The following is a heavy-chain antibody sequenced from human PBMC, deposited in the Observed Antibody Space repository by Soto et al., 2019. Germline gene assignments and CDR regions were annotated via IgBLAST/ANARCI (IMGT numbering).Heavy chain of an antibody. V-gene: IGHV3-33*01. Sequence: SLRLSCAASGFTFSSYGMHWVRQAPGKGLEWVAVIWYDGSNKYYADSVKGRFTISRDNSKNTLYLQMNSLRAEDTAVYYCAREAYSSSWYLRDGYYYGMDVWGQGTTVTVSS. CDR2: IWYDGSNK. J-gene: IGHJ6*02. D-gene: IGHD6-13*01. CDR3: AREAYSSSWYLRDGYYYGMDV. CDR1: GFTFSSYG.